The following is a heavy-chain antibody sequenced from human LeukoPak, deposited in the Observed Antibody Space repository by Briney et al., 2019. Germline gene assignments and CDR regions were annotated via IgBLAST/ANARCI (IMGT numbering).Heavy chain of an antibody. CDR3: ARDSGIAAAESDY. V-gene: IGHV3-53*01. J-gene: IGHJ4*02. CDR2: IYSGGST. Sequence: PGGSLRLSCAASGFTVSSNYMSWVRQAPGKGLEWVSVIYSGGSTYYADSVKGRFTISRDNSKNTLYLQMNSLRAENTAVYYCARDSGIAAAESDYWGQGTLVTVSS. CDR1: GFTVSSNY. D-gene: IGHD6-13*01.